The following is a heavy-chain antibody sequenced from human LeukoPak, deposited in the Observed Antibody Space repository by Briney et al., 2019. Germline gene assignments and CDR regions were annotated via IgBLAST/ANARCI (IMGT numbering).Heavy chain of an antibody. V-gene: IGHV3-11*01. CDR2: ISSSGSTI. CDR1: GFTFSDYY. Sequence: GGSLRLSCAASGFTFSDYYMSWIRQAPGKGLEWVSYISSSGSTIYYADSVKGRFTISRDNAKNSLYLQMNSLRAEDTAVYYCAREASPGMGAAAGIPHWFDPWGQGTLVTVSS. D-gene: IGHD6-13*01. J-gene: IGHJ5*02. CDR3: AREASPGMGAAAGIPHWFDP.